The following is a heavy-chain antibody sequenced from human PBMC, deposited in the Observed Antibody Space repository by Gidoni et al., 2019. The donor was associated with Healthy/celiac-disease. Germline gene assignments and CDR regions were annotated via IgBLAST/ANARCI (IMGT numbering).Heavy chain of an antibody. D-gene: IGHD3-10*01. CDR1: GFTFSSYG. Sequence: QVQLVGSGGGVVQPGGSLRPSCAASGFTFSSYGMHWVRQAPGKGLEWVAVISYDGSNKYYADSVKGRFTISRDNSKNTLYLQMNSLRAEDTAVYYCAKDSDITMVRGHEIDYWGQGTLVTVSS. V-gene: IGHV3-30*18. J-gene: IGHJ4*02. CDR2: ISYDGSNK. CDR3: AKDSDITMVRGHEIDY.